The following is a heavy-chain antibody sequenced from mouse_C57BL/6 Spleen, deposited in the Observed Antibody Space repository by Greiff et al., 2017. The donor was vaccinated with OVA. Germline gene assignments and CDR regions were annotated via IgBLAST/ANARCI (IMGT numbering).Heavy chain of an antibody. J-gene: IGHJ3*01. V-gene: IGHV3-6*01. Sequence: DVQLQESGPGLVKPSQSLSLTCSVTGYSITSGYYWNWIRQFPGNKLEWMGYISYDGSNNYNPSLKNRISITRDTSKNQFFLKLNSVTTEDTATYYCARDGRITTVVPFAYWGQGTLVTVSA. CDR3: ARDGRITTVVPFAY. D-gene: IGHD1-1*01. CDR2: ISYDGSN. CDR1: GYSITSGYY.